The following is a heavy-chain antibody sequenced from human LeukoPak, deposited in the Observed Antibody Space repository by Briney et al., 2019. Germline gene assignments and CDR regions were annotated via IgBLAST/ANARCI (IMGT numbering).Heavy chain of an antibody. J-gene: IGHJ3*02. CDR3: ERDMGGYCTNGVCYRVDAFDI. CDR1: GFTADDYV. Sequence: GWSLRLSCAASGFTADDYVMSWVRQAPGRGLEGVSGSNWNGGSTGYADSVKGRFTISRDNAKNSMYLQMNSLRAEDTALYYCERDMGGYCTNGVCYRVDAFDIWGQGTMVTVSS. CDR2: SNWNGGST. V-gene: IGHV3-20*04. D-gene: IGHD2-8*01.